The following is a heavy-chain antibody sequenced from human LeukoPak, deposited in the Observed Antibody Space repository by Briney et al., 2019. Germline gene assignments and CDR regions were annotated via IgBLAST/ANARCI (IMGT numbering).Heavy chain of an antibody. V-gene: IGHV4-39*01. CDR1: GVSISSSNSY. J-gene: IGHJ3*02. Sequence: PSETLSLTCTVSGVSISSSNSYWGWIRQPPGKGLEWIGSIYYSGNTYYNASLKSQVSISIDTSKNQFSLKLSSVTAADTAVYYCARGRGSFDIWGQGTMVTVSS. CDR3: ARGRGSFDI. CDR2: IYYSGNT.